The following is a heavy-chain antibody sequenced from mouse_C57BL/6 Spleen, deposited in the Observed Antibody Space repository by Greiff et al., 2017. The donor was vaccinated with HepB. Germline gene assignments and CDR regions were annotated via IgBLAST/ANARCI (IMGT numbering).Heavy chain of an antibody. D-gene: IGHD2-4*01. CDR1: GFALTSYG. CDR3: DRSYDSLYYFAMDY. CDR2: ICSGGST. V-gene: IGHV2-2*01. J-gene: IGHJ4*01. Sequence: VQLVESGPGLVQPSQSLSITCTVSGFALTSYGVHWVRQSPGKGLEWLGVICSGGSTDYNAAFISRLSISKDNYKSQIFFKMNSLQTDDTAIYYCDRSYDSLYYFAMDYWGQGTSVTVS.